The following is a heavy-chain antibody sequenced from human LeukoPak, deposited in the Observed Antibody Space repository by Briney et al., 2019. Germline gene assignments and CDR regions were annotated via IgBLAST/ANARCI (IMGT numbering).Heavy chain of an antibody. CDR3: ARGTAVAGTDY. D-gene: IGHD6-19*01. J-gene: IGHJ4*02. CDR1: GFTFRGYW. Sequence: GSLRLSCAASGFTFRGYWMHWVRQAPGKGLVWVSRINSDGYSTSYADSVKGRFTISRENAKNTLYLQMNSLSAEDTAVYYCARGTAVAGTDYWGQGTLVTVSS. CDR2: INSDGYST. V-gene: IGHV3-74*01.